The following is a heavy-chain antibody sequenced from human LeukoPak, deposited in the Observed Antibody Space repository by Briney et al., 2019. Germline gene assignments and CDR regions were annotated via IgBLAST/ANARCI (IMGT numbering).Heavy chain of an antibody. D-gene: IGHD1-1*01. CDR2: ISRTSESI. V-gene: IGHV3-21*01. Sequence: GGSLRLSCAASGFTFSSYEMNWVRQAPGKGLEWVAIISRTSESIFYADSLKGRFTISRDNATNSLYLQMNCLRAEDTAAYYCASGATDNTRWFDPWGQGTLVIVSS. J-gene: IGHJ5*02. CDR1: GFTFSSYE. CDR3: ASGATDNTRWFDP.